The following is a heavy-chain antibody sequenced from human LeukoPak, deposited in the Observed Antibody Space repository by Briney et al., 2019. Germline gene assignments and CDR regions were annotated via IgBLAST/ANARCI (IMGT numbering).Heavy chain of an antibody. Sequence: SGGSLRLSCATCVFTFSMSATHWVRLAPGKGLDWVAVISFDGGNKFYADSVKGRFSISRDNSKNTVYLQINSLGLDDTAVYFCARGRAGIAAAGFDYWGQGTLVTVSS. CDR1: VFTFSMSA. D-gene: IGHD6-13*01. J-gene: IGHJ4*02. CDR2: ISFDGGNK. V-gene: IGHV3-30-3*01. CDR3: ARGRAGIAAAGFDY.